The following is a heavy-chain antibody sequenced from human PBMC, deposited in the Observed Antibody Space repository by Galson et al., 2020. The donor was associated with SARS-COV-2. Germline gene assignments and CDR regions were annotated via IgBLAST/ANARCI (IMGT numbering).Heavy chain of an antibody. D-gene: IGHD5-12*01. CDR3: AKSWGGGYSLAVVDD. V-gene: IGHV3-30*18. Sequence: GGSLRLSCAASGFTFSSYGMHWVRQAPGQGLEWVAVISYDGSNKYYADSVKGRFTISRDNSKNTLYLQRHSLRAEETAVYYCAKSWGGGYSLAVVDDWGQGTLVTVSS. CDR1: GFTFSSYG. J-gene: IGHJ4*02. CDR2: ISYDGSNK.